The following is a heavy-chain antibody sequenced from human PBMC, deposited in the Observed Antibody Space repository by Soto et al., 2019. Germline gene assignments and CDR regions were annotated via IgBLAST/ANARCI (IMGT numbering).Heavy chain of an antibody. CDR3: AAPGIAVAGIPPPFDY. J-gene: IGHJ4*02. D-gene: IGHD6-19*01. Sequence: ASVKVSCKASGYTFTSYYMHWVRQAPGQGLEWMGIINPSGGSTSYAQKFQGRVTMTRDTSTSTVYMELSSLRSEDTAVYYCAAPGIAVAGIPPPFDYWGQGTLVTVS. CDR1: GYTFTSYY. V-gene: IGHV1-46*03. CDR2: INPSGGST.